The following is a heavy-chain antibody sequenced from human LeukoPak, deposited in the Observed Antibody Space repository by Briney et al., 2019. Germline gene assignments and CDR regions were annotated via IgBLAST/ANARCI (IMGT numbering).Heavy chain of an antibody. V-gene: IGHV3-30*03. CDR2: ISYDGSNK. CDR1: GFTFSSYV. D-gene: IGHD2-2*01. Sequence: GGSLRLSCAASGFTFSSYVMNWVRQAPGKGLEGVAAISYDGSNKYYADSVKGRFTISRDTSKNTLYLQMNSLRAEDTAVYYCARSLQLPLDYWGQGILVTVSS. J-gene: IGHJ4*02. CDR3: ARSLQLPLDY.